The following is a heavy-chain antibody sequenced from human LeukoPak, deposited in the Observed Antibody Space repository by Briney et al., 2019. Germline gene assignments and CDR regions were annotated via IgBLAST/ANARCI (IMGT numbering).Heavy chain of an antibody. V-gene: IGHV4-4*08. J-gene: IGHJ4*02. Sequence: SETLSLTCTVSGGSISSYYWSWIRQPPGKGLEWIGRIYTSGSTNYNPSLKSRVTISVDTSKNQFSLKLSSVTAADTAVYYCASSDCSSTSCYFGGVDYWGQGTLVTVSS. CDR2: IYTSGST. CDR3: ASSDCSSTSCYFGGVDY. CDR1: GGSISSYY. D-gene: IGHD2-2*01.